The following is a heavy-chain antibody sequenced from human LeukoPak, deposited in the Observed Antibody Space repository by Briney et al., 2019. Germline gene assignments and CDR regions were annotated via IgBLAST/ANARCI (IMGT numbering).Heavy chain of an antibody. D-gene: IGHD6-19*01. Sequence: SETLSLTCAVYGGSFSGYYWSWIRQPPGKGLEWIGEINHSGSTNYNPSLNSRVTISVDTSKNQFSLKLSSVTAADTAVYYCARGPLSSGYEDYWGQGTLVTVSS. CDR1: GGSFSGYY. V-gene: IGHV4-34*01. CDR2: INHSGST. J-gene: IGHJ4*02. CDR3: ARGPLSSGYEDY.